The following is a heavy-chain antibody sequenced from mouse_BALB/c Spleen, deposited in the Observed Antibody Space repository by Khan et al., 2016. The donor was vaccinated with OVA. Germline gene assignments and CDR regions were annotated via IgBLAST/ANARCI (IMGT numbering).Heavy chain of an antibody. CDR2: INTYTGET. V-gene: IGHV9-3-1*01. CDR1: GYTFTNYG. D-gene: IGHD2-4*01. Sequence: QIQLVQSGPELKKPGEMVKISCKASGYTFTNYGMNWVKQAPGKGLKWMGWINTYTGETTYTDDFKGRFAFSLENSATTAYLQINSLKNEDTATYFCVKGDDYDGTYWGQGTLVTVST. J-gene: IGHJ3*01. CDR3: VKGDDYDGTY.